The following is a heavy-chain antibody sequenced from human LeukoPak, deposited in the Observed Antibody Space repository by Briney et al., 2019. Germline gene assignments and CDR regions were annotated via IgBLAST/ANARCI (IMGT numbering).Heavy chain of an antibody. D-gene: IGHD5-12*01. V-gene: IGHV1-69*04. CDR3: AREFRDIVATKFDY. CDR1: GGTFSSYA. Sequence: SVKVSCKASGGTFSSYAISWVRQAPGQGLEWMGRIIPILGIANYAQKFQGRVTITADKSTSTAYMELSSLRSEDTAVYYCAREFRDIVATKFDYWGQGTLVTVSS. CDR2: IIPILGIA. J-gene: IGHJ4*02.